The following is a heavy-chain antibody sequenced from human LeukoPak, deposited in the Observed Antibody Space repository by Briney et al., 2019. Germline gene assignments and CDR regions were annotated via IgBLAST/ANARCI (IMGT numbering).Heavy chain of an antibody. CDR3: ARATRAVVIDY. CDR2: INPNSGGT. J-gene: IGHJ4*02. V-gene: IGHV1-2*02. D-gene: IGHD2-21*01. CDR1: GYTFTVDY. Sequence: AASVRVSFKDSGYTFTVDYMHWGRQAPGQEGGRMGWINPNSGGTNYAQKFQGRVTMTRDTSISTAYMELSRLRSDDTAVYYCARATRAVVIDYWGQGTLVTVSS.